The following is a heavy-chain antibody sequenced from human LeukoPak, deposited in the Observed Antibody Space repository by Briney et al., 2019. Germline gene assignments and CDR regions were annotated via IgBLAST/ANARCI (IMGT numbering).Heavy chain of an antibody. Sequence: SETLSLTCTVSGGSISSSVYYWGWIRQPPGKGLEWIGSIYYTGSTYYNPSLKSRVTISVDTSKNQFSLKLSSVTAADTAVYYCASFTYHPYYYYGMDVWGQGTTVTVSS. CDR1: GGSISSSVYY. V-gene: IGHV4-39*07. D-gene: IGHD2/OR15-2a*01. CDR3: ASFTYHPYYYYGMDV. J-gene: IGHJ6*02. CDR2: IYYTGST.